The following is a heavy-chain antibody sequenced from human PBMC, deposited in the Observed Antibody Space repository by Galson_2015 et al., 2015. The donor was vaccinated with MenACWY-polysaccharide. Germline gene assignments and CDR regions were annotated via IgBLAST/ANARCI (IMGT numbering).Heavy chain of an antibody. CDR2: VYYSGNT. CDR3: ARAPTPYCSSTSCFNKYAFDI. Sequence: ETLSLTCTVSGGSISSSGYHWGWIRQPPGKGLEWIGIVYYSGNTYYNPSLESRVTISVDTSKNQFSLKLNSVTAADTALYYCARAPTPYCSSTSCFNKYAFDIWGQGTMVTVSS. CDR1: GGSISSSGYH. J-gene: IGHJ3*02. V-gene: IGHV4-39*01. D-gene: IGHD2-2*01.